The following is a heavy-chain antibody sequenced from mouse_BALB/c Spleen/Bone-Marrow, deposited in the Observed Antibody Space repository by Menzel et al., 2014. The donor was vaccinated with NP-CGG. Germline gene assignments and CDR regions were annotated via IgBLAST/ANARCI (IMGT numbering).Heavy chain of an antibody. CDR1: GFSLTNYG. Sequence: VMLVESGPSLVQPSQSLSITCTVSGFSLTNYGIYWVRQSPGKGLEWPGVIWRGGTTDYNAAFMSRLSITKDNSKSQVFFKMNSLQADDTAIYYCAKGHYGSSPFAYWGQGTLVTVSA. D-gene: IGHD1-1*01. J-gene: IGHJ3*01. V-gene: IGHV2-5-1*01. CDR2: IWRGGTT. CDR3: AKGHYGSSPFAY.